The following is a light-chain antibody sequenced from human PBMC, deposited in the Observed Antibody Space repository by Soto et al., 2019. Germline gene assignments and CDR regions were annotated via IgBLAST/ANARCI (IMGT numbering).Light chain of an antibody. CDR1: RSDVGAYNY. J-gene: IGLJ1*01. Sequence: QSVLTQPASVSGSPGQSIAISCTGTRSDVGAYNYVSWYQQHLGKAPKLMISEVTNRPSGVSDRFSGSKSGNTASLTISGLQAEDEADYYCSSFTSRFTFVFGTGTKLTVL. CDR3: SSFTSRFTFV. CDR2: EVT. V-gene: IGLV2-14*01.